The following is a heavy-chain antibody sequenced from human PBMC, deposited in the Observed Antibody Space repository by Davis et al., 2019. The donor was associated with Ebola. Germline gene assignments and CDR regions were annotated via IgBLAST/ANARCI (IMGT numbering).Heavy chain of an antibody. Sequence: GGSLRLSCAASGFTFRSYAMSWVRQAPGKGLEWVSGISGSGGSTYYADSVKGRFTISRDNSRNTLYLQMNTLRAEDTAVYYCAKTKGWELLLFYFDYWGQGTLVTVSS. CDR2: ISGSGGST. CDR3: AKTKGWELLLFYFDY. V-gene: IGHV3-23*01. CDR1: GFTFRSYA. J-gene: IGHJ4*02. D-gene: IGHD1-26*01.